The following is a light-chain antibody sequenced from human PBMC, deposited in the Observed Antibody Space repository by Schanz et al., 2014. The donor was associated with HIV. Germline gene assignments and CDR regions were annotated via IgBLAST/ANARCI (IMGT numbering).Light chain of an antibody. V-gene: IGKV3-15*01. CDR3: QQYDDWPPST. J-gene: IGKJ2*01. Sequence: EILMTQSPVTLSVSPGERATLSCRASETINNNLAWYQHKPGQAPRLLIYDAFTRATGVPVRFSGSGSGTDFTLTISGLQSEDFAIYYCQQYDDWPPSTFGQGTKLEI. CDR1: ETINNN. CDR2: DAF.